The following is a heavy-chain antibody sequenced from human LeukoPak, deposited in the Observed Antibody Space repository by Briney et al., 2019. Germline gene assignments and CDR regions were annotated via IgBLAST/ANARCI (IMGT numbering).Heavy chain of an antibody. Sequence: SETLSLTCTVSGGSISSGDYYWSWIRQPPGKGLEWIGYIYYSGSTYYNPSLKSRVTISVDTSKNQFSLKLSSVTAADTAVYYCARDGDLPGASDIWGQGTMVTVSS. D-gene: IGHD7-27*01. CDR3: ARDGDLPGASDI. J-gene: IGHJ3*02. V-gene: IGHV4-30-4*01. CDR2: IYYSGST. CDR1: GGSISSGDYY.